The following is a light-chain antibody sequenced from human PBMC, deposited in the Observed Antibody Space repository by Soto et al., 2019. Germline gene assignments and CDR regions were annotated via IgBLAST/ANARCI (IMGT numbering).Light chain of an antibody. CDR3: QTWDTGSHWV. CDR1: SGHSSYA. J-gene: IGLJ3*02. CDR2: LNSDGSH. V-gene: IGLV4-69*01. Sequence: QPVLTQSPSASASLGASVKLTCTLSSGHSSYAIAWHQQQPEKGPRYLMKLNSDGSHSKGDGIPDRFSGSSSGAERYLTISSLQSEDEADYYCQTWDTGSHWVFGGGTKLTVL.